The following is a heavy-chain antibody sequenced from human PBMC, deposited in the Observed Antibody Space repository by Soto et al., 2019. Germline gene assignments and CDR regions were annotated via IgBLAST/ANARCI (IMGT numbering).Heavy chain of an antibody. D-gene: IGHD1-7*01. Sequence: LGLSCAASGFTFSSYAISWVRQAPWKGLEWVSAISGSGGNTYYADSVKGRFTISRDNSKNTLYLQMNSLRAEDTAVYYCAKEGTHGYFDYWGQGTLVTVSS. CDR3: AKEGTHGYFDY. CDR1: GFTFSSYA. V-gene: IGHV3-23*01. CDR2: ISGSGGNT. J-gene: IGHJ4*02.